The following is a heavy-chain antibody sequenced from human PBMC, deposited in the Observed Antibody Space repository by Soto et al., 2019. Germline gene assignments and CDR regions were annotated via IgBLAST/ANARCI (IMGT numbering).Heavy chain of an antibody. D-gene: IGHD2-21*01. CDR1: GFTFSSYA. CDR3: AKDLLDY. V-gene: IGHV3-23*01. Sequence: GGSLRLSCAASGFTFSSYAMSWVRQAPGKGLEWVSAISGNEYYADSVKGRFTISKDNSKNTLYLQMNSLRAEDTAVYYCAKDLLDYWGQGTLVTVSS. J-gene: IGHJ4*02. CDR2: ISGNE.